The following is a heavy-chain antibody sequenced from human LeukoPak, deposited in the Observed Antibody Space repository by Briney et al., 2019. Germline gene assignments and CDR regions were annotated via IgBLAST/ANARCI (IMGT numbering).Heavy chain of an antibody. Sequence: GGSLRLSCAASGFTVSSNYMSWVRQAPGKGLEWVSVICSGGSTYYADSVKGRLTISRDNSKNTLYLQMNSLRAEDTAVYYCAREPSSPSIAAGYDYWGQGTLVTVSS. V-gene: IGHV3-53*01. CDR2: ICSGGST. D-gene: IGHD6-6*01. CDR3: AREPSSPSIAAGYDY. CDR1: GFTVSSNY. J-gene: IGHJ4*02.